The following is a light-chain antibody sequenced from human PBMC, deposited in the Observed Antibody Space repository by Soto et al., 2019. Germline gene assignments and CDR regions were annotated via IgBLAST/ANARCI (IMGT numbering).Light chain of an antibody. V-gene: IGKV3-11*01. CDR1: QSVSSY. CDR2: DAS. CDR3: QQRSNWTIT. Sequence: EIVLTPSPATLSLSPGACADLSGRASQSVSSYLAWYQQNPGQDPRILIYDASNRATGIPARFSGSGSGTDFNLTISRLETEEFAVYYCQQRSNWTITFGQGTRLEIK. J-gene: IGKJ5*01.